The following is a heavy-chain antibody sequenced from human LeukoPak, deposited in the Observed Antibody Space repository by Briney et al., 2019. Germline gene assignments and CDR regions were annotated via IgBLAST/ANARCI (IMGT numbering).Heavy chain of an antibody. J-gene: IGHJ4*02. CDR2: ISGSGGST. CDR3: AKAGSIWGSYREYFDY. D-gene: IGHD3-16*02. Sequence: GGSLRLSCAASGFTFSSYAMCWVRQAPGKGLEWVSAISGSGGSTYYADSVKGRLTISRDNSKNTLYLQMNSLRAEDTAVYYCAKAGSIWGSYREYFDYWGQGTLVTVSS. CDR1: GFTFSSYA. V-gene: IGHV3-23*01.